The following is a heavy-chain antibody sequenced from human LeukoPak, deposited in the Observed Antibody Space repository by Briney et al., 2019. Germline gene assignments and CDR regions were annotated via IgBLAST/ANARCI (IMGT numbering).Heavy chain of an antibody. D-gene: IGHD1-26*01. CDR3: VRRRWELPNGTFDY. CDR2: IYYSGST. CDR1: GGSISSYY. J-gene: IGHJ4*02. V-gene: IGHV4-59*08. Sequence: SETLSLTCTVSGGSISSYYWSWIRQPPGKGLEWIGYIYYSGSTYYNPSLKSRVTISVDTSKNQFSLKLSSVTAADTAVYYCVRRRWELPNGTFDYWGQGTLVTVSS.